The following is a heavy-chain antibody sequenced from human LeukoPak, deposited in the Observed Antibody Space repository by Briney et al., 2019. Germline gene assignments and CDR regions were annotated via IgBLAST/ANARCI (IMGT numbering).Heavy chain of an antibody. D-gene: IGHD1-26*01. V-gene: IGHV1-8*01. CDR1: GYTFTSYD. CDR2: MNPNSGNT. CDR3: ARSEVRIVGARGDAFDI. J-gene: IGHJ3*02. Sequence: ASVKVSCKASGYTFTSYDINWVRQATGQGLEWMGWMNPNSGNTGYAQKFQGRVTMTRNTSISTAYMELSSLRSDDTAVYYCARSEVRIVGARGDAFDIWGQGTLVTVSS.